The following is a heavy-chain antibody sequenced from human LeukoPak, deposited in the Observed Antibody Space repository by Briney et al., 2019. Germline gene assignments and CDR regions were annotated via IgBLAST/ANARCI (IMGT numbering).Heavy chain of an antibody. D-gene: IGHD1-1*01. CDR3: TSGRDWFDP. Sequence: GGSLRLSCAAAGFTFSNYAMNWVRQAPGKGLEWVSVIYSGGSTYYADSVKGRFTISRDNSKNTLYLQMNSLRAEDTAVYYCTSGRDWFDPWGQGTLVTVSS. CDR1: GFTFSNYA. V-gene: IGHV3-53*01. J-gene: IGHJ5*02. CDR2: IYSGGST.